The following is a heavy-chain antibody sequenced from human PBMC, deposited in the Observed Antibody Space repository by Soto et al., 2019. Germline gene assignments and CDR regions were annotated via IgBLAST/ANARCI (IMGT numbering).Heavy chain of an antibody. CDR1: GFTFSAYS. J-gene: IGHJ2*01. Sequence: EVQLVESGGDLVQPGGSLRLSCAASGFTFSAYSMNWVRQAPGKGLEWVSHISSSDSIIYYADSVKGRFSISRDKAKNSLYLQMHSLRDDDTAVYYCAREDYGDYPWYFDLWGRGTLVTFSS. CDR2: ISSSDSII. V-gene: IGHV3-48*02. D-gene: IGHD4-17*01. CDR3: AREDYGDYPWYFDL.